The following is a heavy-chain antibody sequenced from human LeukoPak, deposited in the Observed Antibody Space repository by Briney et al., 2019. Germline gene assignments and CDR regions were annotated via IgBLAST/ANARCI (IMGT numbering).Heavy chain of an antibody. Sequence: KTSETLSLTCTVSRGSTSTYYWSWIRQPAGKGLEWIGRIYPSGNTNFNPSLMSRVTMSIDTSKNQFSLKLSSVTAADTAVYYCARDLSGTYYYMDVWGKGTTVTVSS. V-gene: IGHV4-4*07. CDR2: IYPSGNT. J-gene: IGHJ6*03. CDR3: ARDLSGTYYYMDV. D-gene: IGHD3/OR15-3a*01. CDR1: RGSTSTYY.